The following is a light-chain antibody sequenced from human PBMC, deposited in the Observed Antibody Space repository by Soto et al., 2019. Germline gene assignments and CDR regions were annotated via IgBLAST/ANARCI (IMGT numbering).Light chain of an antibody. CDR3: QQSYSTPLT. CDR2: AAS. J-gene: IGKJ1*01. CDR1: QSISSY. V-gene: IGKV1-39*01. Sequence: DIQMTQSPSSLSASVGDRVTITCRASQSISSYLNWYQQKPGKAPKLLIYAASSMQSGVPSRFSGSGSGTDFTLISSSLQPEDFATYYWQQSYSTPLTVDQGTKVEIK.